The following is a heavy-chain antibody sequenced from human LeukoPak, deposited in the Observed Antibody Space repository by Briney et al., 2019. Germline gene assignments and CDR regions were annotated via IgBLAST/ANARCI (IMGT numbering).Heavy chain of an antibody. D-gene: IGHD4-17*01. J-gene: IGHJ4*02. V-gene: IGHV4-39*07. Sequence: SETLSLTCTVSGGSISTSNYYWGWIRQPPGKGLEWIGNIFYSGSTYYSPSLRSRVTISLDTSRNQFSLKLNSVTAADTAMYYCARDRDYALRWRFFDSWGQGTLVRVSS. CDR1: GGSISTSNYY. CDR3: ARDRDYALRWRFFDS. CDR2: IFYSGST.